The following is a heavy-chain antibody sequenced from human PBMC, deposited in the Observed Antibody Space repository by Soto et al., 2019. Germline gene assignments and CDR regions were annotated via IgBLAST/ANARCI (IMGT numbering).Heavy chain of an antibody. CDR1: GFTFSSYG. Sequence: GGSLRLSCVASGFTFSSYGMHWVRQAPGKGLEWVAVMSYDGSHEYYADSVKGRFTISRDNSKTILYLQMNSLRLEDTAVYYCAKGSVLRVVEAPLAILGGVDVWGQGAMVTVSS. V-gene: IGHV3-33*06. J-gene: IGHJ6*02. CDR2: MSYDGSHE. D-gene: IGHD2-8*01. CDR3: AKGSVLRVVEAPLAILGGVDV.